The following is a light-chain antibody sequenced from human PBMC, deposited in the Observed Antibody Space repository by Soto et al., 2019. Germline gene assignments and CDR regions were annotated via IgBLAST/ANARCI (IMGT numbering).Light chain of an antibody. CDR2: DAS. CDR1: QGISSY. CDR3: QQRSNSRT. Sequence: EIVLTQSPATLSLSPGERATLSCRASQGISSYLAWYQQKPGQAPRLLIYDASNRAAGIPARFSGSGSGTVIPLTISPLEPEDFAVYYCQQRSNSRTFGQGTKVEIK. J-gene: IGKJ1*01. V-gene: IGKV3-11*01.